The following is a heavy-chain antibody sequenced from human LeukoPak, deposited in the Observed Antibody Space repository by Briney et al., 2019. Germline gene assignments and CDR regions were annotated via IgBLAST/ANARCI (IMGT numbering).Heavy chain of an antibody. Sequence: PGGSLRLSCAASGFTFSSFAMSWVRRAPGKGLEWVSAISGSGGNTYYADSVKGRFTISRDNSKNTLYLQMNSLRAEDTAVYYCAKRGGLPPLDYYYYYMDVWGKGTTVTVSS. CDR2: ISGSGGNT. CDR3: AKRGGLPPLDYYYYYMDV. J-gene: IGHJ6*03. CDR1: GFTFSSFA. V-gene: IGHV3-23*01. D-gene: IGHD2-21*02.